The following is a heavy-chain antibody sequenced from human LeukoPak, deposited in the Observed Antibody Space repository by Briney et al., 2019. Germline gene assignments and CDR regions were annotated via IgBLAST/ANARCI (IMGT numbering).Heavy chain of an antibody. J-gene: IGHJ5*01. Sequence: SETLSLTCTVSGGSISSGYWTWIRQPAGKGLEWIGRINASGGTRHNPSLKSRVTMSVDTSKNQFSLKMSSVTAADTAVYFCATGMPGDYDYNCFDSWGQGTLVTVSS. CDR2: INASGGT. CDR1: GGSISSGY. V-gene: IGHV4-4*07. D-gene: IGHD5-12*01. CDR3: ATGMPGDYDYNCFDS.